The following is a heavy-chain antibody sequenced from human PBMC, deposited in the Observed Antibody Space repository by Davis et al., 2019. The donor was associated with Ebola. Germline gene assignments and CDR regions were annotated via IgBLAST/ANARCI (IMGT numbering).Heavy chain of an antibody. J-gene: IGHJ4*02. CDR3: ARAQYYDILTGPSYYFDY. V-gene: IGHV1-69*06. CDR2: IIPIFGTA. CDR1: GGTFSSYA. D-gene: IGHD3-9*01. Sequence: AASVKVSCKASGGTFSSYAISWVRQAPGQGLEWMGGIIPIFGTANYAQKSQGRVTITADKSTSTAYMELSSLRSEDTAVYYCARAQYYDILTGPSYYFDYWGQGTLVTVSS.